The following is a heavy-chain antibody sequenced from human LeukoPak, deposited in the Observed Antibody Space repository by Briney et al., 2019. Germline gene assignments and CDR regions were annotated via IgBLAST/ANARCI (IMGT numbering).Heavy chain of an antibody. CDR3: ARRFNYYDSSGYYEGLYFDY. D-gene: IGHD3-22*01. CDR1: GYTFTSYG. J-gene: IGHJ4*02. V-gene: IGHV1-18*01. Sequence: AVNVSCKASGYTFTSYGISWVRQAPGQGLEWMGWISAYAQKFQGRVTMTTDTSTSTAYMELRSLRSDDTAVYYCARRFNYYDSSGYYEGLYFDYWGQGTLVTVSS. CDR2: ISAY.